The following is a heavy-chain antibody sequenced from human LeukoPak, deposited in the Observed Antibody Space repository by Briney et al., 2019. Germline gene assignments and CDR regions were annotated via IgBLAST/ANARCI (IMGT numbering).Heavy chain of an antibody. CDR1: GGPISSSSYY. CDR2: IYYSGST. D-gene: IGHD5-12*01. V-gene: IGHV4-39*01. CDR3: ARQQRGYDSPFDY. Sequence: SETLSLTCTVSGGPISSSSYYWGWIRQPPGKGLEWIGSIYYSGSTYYNPSLKSRVTISVDTSKNQFSLKLSSVTAADTAVYYCARQQRGYDSPFDYWGQGTLVTVSS. J-gene: IGHJ4*02.